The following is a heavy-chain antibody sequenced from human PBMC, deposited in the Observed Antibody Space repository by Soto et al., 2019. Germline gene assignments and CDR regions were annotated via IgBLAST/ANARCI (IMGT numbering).Heavy chain of an antibody. CDR2: ISAYNGNT. D-gene: IGHD3-10*01. CDR3: ARDHRITMVRGVIPNFDY. J-gene: IGHJ4*02. CDR1: GYTFTSYG. V-gene: IGHV1-18*01. Sequence: QVQLVQSGAEVKKPGASVKVSCKASGYTFTSYGISWVRQAPGQGLEWMGWISAYNGNTNYAQKLQGRVTMTTDTSRSTAYMELRSLRSDDTAVYYCARDHRITMVRGVIPNFDYWGQGTLVTVSS.